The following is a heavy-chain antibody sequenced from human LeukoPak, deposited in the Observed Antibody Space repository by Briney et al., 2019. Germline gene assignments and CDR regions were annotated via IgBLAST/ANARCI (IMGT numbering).Heavy chain of an antibody. V-gene: IGHV3-48*03. Sequence: PGGSLRLSCAASGFTFSSYEMNWVRQAPGKGLEWVSYISSSGSTIYYADSVKGRFTISRDNAKNSLYLQMNSLRAEDTAVYYCARDTREPITMIVVVIAFDIWGQGTMVTVSS. CDR3: ARDTREPITMIVVVIAFDI. CDR2: ISSSGSTI. CDR1: GFTFSSYE. J-gene: IGHJ3*02. D-gene: IGHD3-22*01.